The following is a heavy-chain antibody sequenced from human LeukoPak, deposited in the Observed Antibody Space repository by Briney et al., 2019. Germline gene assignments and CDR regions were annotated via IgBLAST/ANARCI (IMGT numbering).Heavy chain of an antibody. V-gene: IGHV3-23*01. J-gene: IGHJ3*02. CDR3: AKPNSGYTAFHI. CDR1: GFTFSNYW. D-gene: IGHD3-22*01. Sequence: PGGSLRLSCAASGFTFSNYWMSWVRQAPGKGLEWVSAISSSGGSTYHADSVKGRFTISRDNSKNTLYLQMNSLRAEDTAVYYCAKPNSGYTAFHIWGQGTMVTVSS. CDR2: ISSSGGST.